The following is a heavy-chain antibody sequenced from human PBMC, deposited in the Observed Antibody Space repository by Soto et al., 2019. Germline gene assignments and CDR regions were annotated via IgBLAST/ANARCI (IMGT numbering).Heavy chain of an antibody. CDR3: ARGTNGVGSERNFDI. J-gene: IGHJ3*02. V-gene: IGHV1-69*04. CDR1: GGTFRTYG. Sequence: QVHLVQSGAEVRKPGSSVKVSCQVSGGTFRTYGIIWVRQAPGQGLEWMGRVIPILDVTDYAQKFQGRVIITADRSTNTAYMELSSLRSEDTAVYYCARGTNGVGSERNFDIWGQGTVVTVSS. CDR2: VIPILDVT. D-gene: IGHD2-8*01.